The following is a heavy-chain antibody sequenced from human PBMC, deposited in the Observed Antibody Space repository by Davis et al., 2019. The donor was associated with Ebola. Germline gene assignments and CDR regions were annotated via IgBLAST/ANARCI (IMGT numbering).Heavy chain of an antibody. J-gene: IGHJ5*02. CDR3: ARGVKQLVSNWFDP. D-gene: IGHD6-13*01. CDR2: IYYSGST. V-gene: IGHV4-61*01. Sequence: SETLSLTCTVSGGSVSSGSYYWSWIRQPPGKGLEWIGYIYYSGSTNYNPSLKSRVTISVDTSKNQFSLKLSSVTAADTAVYYCARGVKQLVSNWFDPWGQGTLVTVSS. CDR1: GGSVSSGSYY.